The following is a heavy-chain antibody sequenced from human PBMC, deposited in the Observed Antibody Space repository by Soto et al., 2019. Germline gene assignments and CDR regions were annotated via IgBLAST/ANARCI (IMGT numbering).Heavy chain of an antibody. CDR2: ISVYNGHT. V-gene: IGHV1-18*01. D-gene: IGHD4-17*01. CDR1: GYTFSSYG. Sequence: QVHLMQSGAEVKSPGASVRVSCKASGYTFSSYGVSWVRQAPGQGLEFMGWISVYNGHTNYAKKFQGRVTMTTNSSTSTDYMELRSLRSSDTAVYFCARYNFGDYVTPLDNWGQGTLVTLPA. CDR3: ARYNFGDYVTPLDN. J-gene: IGHJ4*02.